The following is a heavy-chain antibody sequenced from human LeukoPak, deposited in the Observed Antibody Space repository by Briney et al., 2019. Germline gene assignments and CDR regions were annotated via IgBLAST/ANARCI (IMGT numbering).Heavy chain of an antibody. Sequence: PGGSLRLSCAASGFTVSSNYMSWVRQAPGKGLEWVSVIYSGGSTYYADSVKGRFTISRDNSKNTLYLQMNSLRAEDTAVYYCARSTMVRGVIIGFDPWGQGTLVTVSS. CDR3: ARSTMVRGVIIGFDP. D-gene: IGHD3-10*01. V-gene: IGHV3-66*01. CDR2: IYSGGST. J-gene: IGHJ5*02. CDR1: GFTVSSNY.